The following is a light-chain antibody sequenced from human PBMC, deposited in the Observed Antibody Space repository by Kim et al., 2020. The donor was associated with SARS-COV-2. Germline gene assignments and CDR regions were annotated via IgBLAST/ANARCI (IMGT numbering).Light chain of an antibody. J-gene: IGKJ4*01. CDR3: QQYNSYPPT. CDR2: AAY. CDR1: HGISSG. Sequence: ASVGDKVTITRRASHGISSGLSWYQQKPEKAPKSLIYAAYSLQSGVPSRFSGSGSGTDFTLTISSLQPEDFATYFSQQYNSYPPTFGGGTKVDIK. V-gene: IGKV1D-16*01.